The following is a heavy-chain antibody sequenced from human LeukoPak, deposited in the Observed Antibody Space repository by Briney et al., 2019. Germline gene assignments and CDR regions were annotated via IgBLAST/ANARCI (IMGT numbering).Heavy chain of an antibody. CDR3: ARRNDILTGYYYFDY. Sequence: NPSETLSLTCAVSGGSISSYYWSWIRQPPGKGLEWIGYIYYSGSTNYNPSLKSRVTISVDTSKNQFSLKLSSVTAADTAVYYCARRNDILTGYYYFDYWGQGTLVTVSS. CDR1: GGSISSYY. D-gene: IGHD3-9*01. V-gene: IGHV4-59*08. CDR2: IYYSGST. J-gene: IGHJ4*02.